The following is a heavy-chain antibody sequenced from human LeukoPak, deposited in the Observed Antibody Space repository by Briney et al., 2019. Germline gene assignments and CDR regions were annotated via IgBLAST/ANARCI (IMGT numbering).Heavy chain of an antibody. CDR1: GFTFSSYA. CDR3: ARDDFWSGYTHPFFDY. CDR2: ISGSGGST. V-gene: IGHV3-23*01. D-gene: IGHD3-3*01. Sequence: PGGSLRLSCAASGFTFSSYAMSWVRQAPGKGLEWVSAISGSGGSTYYADSVKGRFTISRDNSKNTLYLQMNSLRAEDRAVYYCARDDFWSGYTHPFFDYWGQGTLVTVSS. J-gene: IGHJ4*02.